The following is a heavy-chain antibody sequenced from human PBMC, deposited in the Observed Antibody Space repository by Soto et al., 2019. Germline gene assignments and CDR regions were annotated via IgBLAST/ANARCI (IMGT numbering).Heavy chain of an antibody. Sequence: QVQLVQSGAEVKKPGASVKVSCKAIGYSFTSHYMHWVRQAPGQGLEWMGTIYPGGVNIGYAQKFKCRVTMTKDTSTSTVYMELNSVTSEDTAVYYCARDQSWHDLVCWFDPWGQGTLVTVSS. CDR3: ARDQSWHDLVCWFDP. J-gene: IGHJ5*02. CDR1: GYSFTSHY. V-gene: IGHV1-46*03. CDR2: IYPGGVNI. D-gene: IGHD1-1*01.